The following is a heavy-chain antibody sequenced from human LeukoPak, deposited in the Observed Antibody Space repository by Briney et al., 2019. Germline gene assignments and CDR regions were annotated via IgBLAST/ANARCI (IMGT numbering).Heavy chain of an antibody. D-gene: IGHD4-11*01. Sequence: PGGSLRLSCAASGFTFSSYSMSWVRQAPGKGLEWVSYISSSGSTIYYADSVKGRFTISRDNAKNSLYLQMNSLRAEDTAVYYCASSTRTRLQPDYWGQGTLVTVSS. J-gene: IGHJ4*02. CDR3: ASSTRTRLQPDY. CDR1: GFTFSSYS. V-gene: IGHV3-48*04. CDR2: ISSSGSTI.